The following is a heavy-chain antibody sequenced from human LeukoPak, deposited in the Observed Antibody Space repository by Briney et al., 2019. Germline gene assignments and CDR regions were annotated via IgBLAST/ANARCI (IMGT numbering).Heavy chain of an antibody. V-gene: IGHV3-64*01. CDR1: GFIFSTYA. Sequence: PGGSLRLSCAASGFIFSTYATHWVRQAPGKGLEYVSAISNHGGSTYYANSVKGRFIISRDNSKNTLYLQMGNLRIEDMAVYYCARESATSGWLFDYWGQGTLVTVSS. D-gene: IGHD6-19*01. CDR3: ARESATSGWLFDY. CDR2: ISNHGGST. J-gene: IGHJ4*02.